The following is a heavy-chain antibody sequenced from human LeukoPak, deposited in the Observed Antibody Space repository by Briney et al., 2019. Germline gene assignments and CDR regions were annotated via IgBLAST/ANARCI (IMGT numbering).Heavy chain of an antibody. D-gene: IGHD2-15*01. V-gene: IGHV1-2*02. J-gene: IGHJ4*02. CDR2: VNPKNGAT. CDR3: ARLALSPTLDY. Sequence: ASVTVSCKAPGYTFTDYYFHWVRQAPGQGLEWMGFVNPKNGATNYAQKFQGRVTMTRDTSISTAYMELSSLRSDDTAVYFCARLALSPTLDYWGQGTLVTVSS. CDR1: GYTFTDYY.